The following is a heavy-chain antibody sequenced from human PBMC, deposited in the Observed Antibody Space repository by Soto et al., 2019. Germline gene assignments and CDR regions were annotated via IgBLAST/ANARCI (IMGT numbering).Heavy chain of an antibody. Sequence: PGGSLRLSCAASGFTFSSYTMNWVCQAPGKGLEWVSGVSGRGADKFYADSVKGRFTISRDNSINLLFLQMNDLRAEDTAVFFCAVTRLSDNFDYHRDSFNFWRQVTM. D-gene: IGHD3-3*01. CDR2: VSGRGADK. J-gene: IGHJ3*01. CDR1: GFTFSSYT. CDR3: AVTRLSDNFDYHRDSFNF. V-gene: IGHV3-23*01.